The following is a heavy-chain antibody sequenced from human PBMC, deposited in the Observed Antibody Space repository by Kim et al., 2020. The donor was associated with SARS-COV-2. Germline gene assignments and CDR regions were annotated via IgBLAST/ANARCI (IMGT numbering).Heavy chain of an antibody. J-gene: IGHJ6*02. CDR3: AKDKTYGDYYYYGMDV. CDR2: ISWNSGSI. D-gene: IGHD4-17*01. Sequence: GGSLRLSCAASGFTFGDYAMHWVRQAPGKGLEWVSGISWNSGSIGYADSVKGRFTISRDNAKNSLYLQMNSLRAEDTALYYCAKDKTYGDYYYYGMDVWGQGTTVTVSS. CDR1: GFTFGDYA. V-gene: IGHV3-9*01.